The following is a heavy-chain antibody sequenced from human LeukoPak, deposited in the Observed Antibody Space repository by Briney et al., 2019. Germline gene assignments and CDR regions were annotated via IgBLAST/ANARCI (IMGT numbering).Heavy chain of an antibody. V-gene: IGHV4-4*07. J-gene: IGHJ4*02. Sequence: PSETLSLTCTVSGGSIGSYYWNWIRQPAGKGLEWIGLIYISGSTNYNPSLKSRVTMSVDTSRNQFSLKLSSVTAADTAVYYCAREFAYWGQGTLVTVSS. CDR2: IYISGST. CDR1: GGSIGSYY. CDR3: AREFAY.